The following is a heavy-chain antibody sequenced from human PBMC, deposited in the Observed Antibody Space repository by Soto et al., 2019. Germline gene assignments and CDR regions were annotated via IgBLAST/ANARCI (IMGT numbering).Heavy chain of an antibody. D-gene: IGHD4-4*01. CDR2: IYYSGTT. CDR3: ARDVIAPPNYFEP. CDR1: GDSVSNGDHY. V-gene: IGHV4-30-4*02. Sequence: SETLSLTCTVSGDSVSNGDHYWSWIRQPPGKGLDWIGYIYYSGTTYYNPSLGSRSRMSVDKSKNQFSLKMNSATAAGTAVYYRARDVIAPPNYFEPWGQGTLVTVSS. J-gene: IGHJ5*02.